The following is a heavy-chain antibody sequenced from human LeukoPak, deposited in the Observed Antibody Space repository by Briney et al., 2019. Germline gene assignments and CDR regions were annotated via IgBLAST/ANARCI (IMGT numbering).Heavy chain of an antibody. CDR3: ARTNPVYGDYDY. V-gene: IGHV3-53*01. CDR1: GLTVSDNY. J-gene: IGHJ4*02. Sequence: GGSLRLSCAASGLTVSDNYMSWVRQAPGKGLEWVSVICHDGRKYHADSVKGRFTISRDNSKNTLFLQMNSLRADDTALYHCARTNPVYGDYDYWGQGILVTVSS. CDR2: ICHDGRK. D-gene: IGHD4-17*01.